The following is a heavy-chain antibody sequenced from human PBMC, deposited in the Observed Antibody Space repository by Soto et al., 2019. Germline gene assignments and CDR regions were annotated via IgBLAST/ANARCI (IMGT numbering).Heavy chain of an antibody. D-gene: IGHD4-4*01. CDR1: GYSFTIYW. Sequence: GESLKISCKCFGYSFTIYWIGWVRQMPGKGLEWMGMIYPRDSETRYSPSLQGQVTISADKSIRTAYLQWSSLKASDTAMYYCARHLHTVTTWTYQYYGMDVWGQGTTVTVSS. J-gene: IGHJ6*02. CDR3: ARHLHTVTTWTYQYYGMDV. CDR2: IYPRDSET. V-gene: IGHV5-51*01.